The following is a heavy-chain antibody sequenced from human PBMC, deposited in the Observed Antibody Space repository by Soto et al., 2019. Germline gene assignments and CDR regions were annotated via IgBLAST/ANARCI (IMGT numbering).Heavy chain of an antibody. J-gene: IGHJ6*02. V-gene: IGHV1-18*04. D-gene: IGHD5-18*01. Sequence: ASVKVSCKASGYTFTSYGISWVRQAPGQGLEWMGWISAYNGNTNYAQKLQGRVTMTTDTSTSTAYMELRSLRSDDTAVYYCATGEKIQLWSNYYYGMDVWGQGTTVTVSS. CDR3: ATGEKIQLWSNYYYGMDV. CDR2: ISAYNGNT. CDR1: GYTFTSYG.